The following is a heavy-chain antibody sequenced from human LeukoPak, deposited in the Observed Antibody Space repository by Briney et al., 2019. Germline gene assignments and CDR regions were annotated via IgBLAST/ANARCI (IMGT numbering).Heavy chain of an antibody. Sequence: SETLSLTCTVSGGSISTYYWSWIRQPPGKGREWIGYIYYSGSINYNPSLKSRVTISVDTSKNQFSLKLSSVTAADTAVYYCARDSSGEDYFDYWGQGTLVTVSS. J-gene: IGHJ4*02. CDR3: ARDSSGEDYFDY. CDR2: IYYSGSI. D-gene: IGHD6-19*01. V-gene: IGHV4-59*12. CDR1: GGSISTYY.